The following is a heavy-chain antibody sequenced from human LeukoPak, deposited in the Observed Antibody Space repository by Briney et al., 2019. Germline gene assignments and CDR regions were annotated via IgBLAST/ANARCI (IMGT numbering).Heavy chain of an antibody. D-gene: IGHD6-19*01. V-gene: IGHV3-23*01. CDR2: ISGGGEST. CDR3: AKGKYSSGGVPDY. Sequence: GGSLRLSCVASEFTFSSHAMNWVRQAPGKGLEWVSSISGGGESTYYADSVKGRFTVSRDNSKNTLYLQINSLRGEDPAVYYCAKGKYSSGGVPDYWGQGTLVTVSS. J-gene: IGHJ4*02. CDR1: EFTFSSHA.